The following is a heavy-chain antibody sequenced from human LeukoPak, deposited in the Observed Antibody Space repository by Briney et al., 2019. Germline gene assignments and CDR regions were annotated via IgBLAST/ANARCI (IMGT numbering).Heavy chain of an antibody. CDR3: ARGGRGRYLRNEFDP. Sequence: ASVKVSCKASGYTFTSYDINWVRQATGQGLELMTSMNPNSGNTGYAQKFQGRVTMTRNTSISTAYMELSSLRSEDTAVYYCARGGRGRYLRNEFDPWGQGTLVTVSS. CDR2: MNPNSGNT. CDR1: GYTFTSYD. V-gene: IGHV1-8*01. J-gene: IGHJ5*02. D-gene: IGHD3-10*01.